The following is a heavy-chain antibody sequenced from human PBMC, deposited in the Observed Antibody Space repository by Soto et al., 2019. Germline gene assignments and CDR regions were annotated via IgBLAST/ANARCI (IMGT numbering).Heavy chain of an antibody. CDR3: ASCTPPDIPLWLSGYYYYGMDV. CDR2: IIPIFGTE. V-gene: IGHV1-69*06. D-gene: IGHD5-18*01. CDR1: GGTFSSYA. Sequence: QVQLVQSGAEVKKPGSSVKVSCKASGGTFSSYAISWVRQAPGQGIEWMGGIIPIFGTENYAQKFQGRDTITADKYTSTAYMEQSSLTSENTAVDYCASCTPPDIPLWLSGYYYYGMDVWGQGTTVTVSS. J-gene: IGHJ6*02.